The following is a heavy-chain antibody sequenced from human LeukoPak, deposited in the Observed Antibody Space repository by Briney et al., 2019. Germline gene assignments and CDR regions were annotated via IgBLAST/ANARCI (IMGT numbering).Heavy chain of an antibody. CDR3: AKDRNYYDSSGYFDY. Sequence: PGGSLRLSCSASGLTFSSYGMHWVRQAPGKGLEWVAVISYDGSNKYYADSVKGRFTISRDNSKNTLYLQMNSLRAEDTAVYYCAKDRNYYDSSGYFDYWGQGTLVTVSS. D-gene: IGHD3-22*01. V-gene: IGHV3-30*18. CDR1: GLTFSSYG. J-gene: IGHJ4*02. CDR2: ISYDGSNK.